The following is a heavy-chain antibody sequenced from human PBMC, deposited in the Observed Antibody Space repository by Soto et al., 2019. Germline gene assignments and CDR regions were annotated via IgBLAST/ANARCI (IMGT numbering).Heavy chain of an antibody. CDR2: IFYSGAT. Sequence: QVQLHESGPGLVTPSQALSLTCSVSGGPISSVGYYWSWIRQHPGKGLEWIGYIFYSGATYYNPSLKSRSFISVDTSKNPFSLRLSSVTAADTAVYYCARVQPYDYGANSGWFDPWGQGTLVTVSA. V-gene: IGHV4-31*03. D-gene: IGHD4-17*01. CDR1: GGPISSVGYY. J-gene: IGHJ5*02. CDR3: ARVQPYDYGANSGWFDP.